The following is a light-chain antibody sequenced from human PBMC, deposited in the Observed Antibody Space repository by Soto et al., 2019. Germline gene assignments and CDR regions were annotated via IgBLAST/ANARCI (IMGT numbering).Light chain of an antibody. Sequence: QSVLTQPPSLSATPGQRVNISCSGSFSNIGDNAVNWYQQLPVAAPKLLIYLNDQRPSGVPDRFSGSKSGTSAFLAISGLQSEDEADYYCAAWDDRLNALFGTGTKVTVL. J-gene: IGLJ1*01. CDR1: FSNIGDNA. CDR3: AAWDDRLNAL. V-gene: IGLV1-44*01. CDR2: LND.